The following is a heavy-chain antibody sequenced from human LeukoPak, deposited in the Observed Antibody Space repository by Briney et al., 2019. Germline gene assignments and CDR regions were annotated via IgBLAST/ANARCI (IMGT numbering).Heavy chain of an antibody. Sequence: ASVKLSCKASGYTFTGYYMHWVRQASGQGLEWMEWINPNSGGTNYAQKFQGRVTMNRDTSISKAHMERSRLRSDDTAVYYCARGEWEPLGGADYWGQGTLVTVSS. J-gene: IGHJ4*02. CDR3: ARGEWEPLGGADY. CDR1: GYTFTGYY. D-gene: IGHD1-26*01. V-gene: IGHV1-2*02. CDR2: INPNSGGT.